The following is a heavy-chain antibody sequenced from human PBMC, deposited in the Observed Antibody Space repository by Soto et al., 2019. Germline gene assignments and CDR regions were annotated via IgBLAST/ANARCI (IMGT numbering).Heavy chain of an antibody. CDR2: INPNSGGT. D-gene: IGHD6-6*01. Sequence: QVQLVQSGAEVKKPGASVKVSCKASGYTFTGYYMHWVRQAPGQGLEWMGWINPNSGGTNYAQKFQGRVTMTRDTAISTAYMELSRLRSDDTAVYYCARDYLSPGSSSSGAGWFDPWGQGTLVTVSS. CDR1: GYTFTGYY. CDR3: ARDYLSPGSSSSGAGWFDP. V-gene: IGHV1-2*02. J-gene: IGHJ5*02.